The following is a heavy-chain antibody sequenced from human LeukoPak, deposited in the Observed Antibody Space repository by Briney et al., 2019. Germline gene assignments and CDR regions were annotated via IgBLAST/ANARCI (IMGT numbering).Heavy chain of an antibody. D-gene: IGHD3-22*01. CDR1: GGSISTSNYY. CDR2: IFYSGST. J-gene: IGHJ4*02. Sequence: ASETLSLTCTVSGGSISTSNYYWGWIRQPLGKGLEWIGNIFYSGSTYYSPSVKSRVTISLDTSRNQFSLKLNSVTAADTAVYYCARDPSGYSSRFDYWGQGTLVTVSS. V-gene: IGHV4-39*07. CDR3: ARDPSGYSSRFDY.